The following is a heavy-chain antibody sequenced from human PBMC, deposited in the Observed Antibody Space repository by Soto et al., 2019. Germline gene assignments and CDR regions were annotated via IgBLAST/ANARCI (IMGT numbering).Heavy chain of an antibody. D-gene: IGHD2-21*02. CDR3: ANGPLHVRGDGFHP. CDR2: IYQSGRS. Sequence: EALSVTCTVSGGSINNYYWSWIRQTPGKGLEWIANIYQSGRSSYNPSLKSLVIISLDTPSNQFSLTLTSVTAADTAVYYCANGPLHVRGDGFHPWGQGTPVTVYS. CDR1: GGSINNYY. J-gene: IGHJ5*02. V-gene: IGHV4-59*01.